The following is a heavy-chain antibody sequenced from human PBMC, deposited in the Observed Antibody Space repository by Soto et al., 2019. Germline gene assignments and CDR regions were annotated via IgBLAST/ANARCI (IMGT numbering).Heavy chain of an antibody. V-gene: IGHV5-51*01. D-gene: IGHD3-9*01. J-gene: IGHJ5*02. CDR2: IYPGDSDT. CDR3: ARFLLYDILTGLLGVEKLGGWFDP. CDR1: GYSFTSYW. Sequence: PGESLKISCTGSGYSFTSYWIGWVRQMPGKGLELMGIIYPGDSDTRYSPSFQGQVTISADKSISTAYLQWSSLKASDTAMYYCARFLLYDILTGLLGVEKLGGWFDPWGQGTLVTSPQ.